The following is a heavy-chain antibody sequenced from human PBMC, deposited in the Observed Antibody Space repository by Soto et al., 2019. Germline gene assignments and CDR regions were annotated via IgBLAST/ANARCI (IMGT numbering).Heavy chain of an antibody. CDR2: ISGSGGTT. V-gene: IGHV3-23*01. J-gene: IGHJ4*02. Sequence: GGSLRLSCAASGFTFSSYAMSWVRHAPGKGLEWVSIISGSGGTTYYADSVRGRFTISRDNSKNTLFLQMNSLRAEDTAVYYCTKRMGTGLRNFAYWGQGTPVTVSS. CDR3: TKRMGTGLRNFAY. CDR1: GFTFSSYA. D-gene: IGHD4-17*01.